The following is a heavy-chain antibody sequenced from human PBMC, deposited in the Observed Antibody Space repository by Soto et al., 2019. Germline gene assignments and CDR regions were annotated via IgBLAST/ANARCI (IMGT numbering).Heavy chain of an antibody. J-gene: IGHJ6*02. Sequence: PSETLSLTCAVYGGSFSGYYWSWIRQPPGKGLEWIGEINHSGSTNYNPSLKSRVTISVDTSKNQFSLKLSSVTAADTAVYYCASRMVRGVIIAHYYYYGMDVWGQGTTVTVSS. V-gene: IGHV4-34*01. D-gene: IGHD3-10*01. CDR3: ASRMVRGVIIAHYYYYGMDV. CDR2: INHSGST. CDR1: GGSFSGYY.